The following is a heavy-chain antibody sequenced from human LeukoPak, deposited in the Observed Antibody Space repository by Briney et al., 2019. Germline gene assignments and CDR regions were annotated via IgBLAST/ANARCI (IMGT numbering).Heavy chain of an antibody. CDR3: AAWGPLWFGELL. CDR1: GGSISSSSYY. CDR2: IYYSGST. V-gene: IGHV4-39*07. Sequence: SETLSLTCTVSGGSISSSSYYWGWIRQPPGKGLEWIGSIYYSGSTYYNPSLKSRVTISVDTSKNQFSLKLSSVTAADTAVYYCAAWGPLWFGELLWGQGTLVTVSS. J-gene: IGHJ4*02. D-gene: IGHD3-10*01.